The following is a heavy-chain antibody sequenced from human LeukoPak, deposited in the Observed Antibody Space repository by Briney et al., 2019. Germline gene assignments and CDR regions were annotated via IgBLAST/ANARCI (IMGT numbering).Heavy chain of an antibody. CDR3: ARELAVAGSPHDY. Sequence: ASVKGSCKASGYTFTSYDINWVREATGQGLEWMGWMNPNSGNTGYAQKFQGRVTMTRNTSISTAYMELSSLRSEDTAVYYCARELAVAGSPHDYWGQGTLVTVSS. J-gene: IGHJ4*02. CDR1: GYTFTSYD. D-gene: IGHD6-19*01. V-gene: IGHV1-8*01. CDR2: MNPNSGNT.